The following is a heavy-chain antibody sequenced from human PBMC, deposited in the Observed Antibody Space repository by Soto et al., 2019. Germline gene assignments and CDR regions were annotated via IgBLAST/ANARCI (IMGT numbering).Heavy chain of an antibody. V-gene: IGHV5-10-1*01. Sequence: GESLKISCKGSGYSFTSYWISWVRQMPGKGLEWMGRIDPSDSYTNYSPSFQGHVTISADKSISTAYLQWSSLKASDTAMYYCARDRGRGYYPFYYYYYGMDVWGQGTTVTVSS. D-gene: IGHD3-22*01. J-gene: IGHJ6*02. CDR1: GYSFTSYW. CDR3: ARDRGRGYYPFYYYYYGMDV. CDR2: IDPSDSYT.